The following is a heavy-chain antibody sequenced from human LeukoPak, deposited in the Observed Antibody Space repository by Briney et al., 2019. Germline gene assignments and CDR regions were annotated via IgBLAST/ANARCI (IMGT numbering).Heavy chain of an antibody. CDR1: GGSISSSDYY. CDR3: ARELSASSSWYWFDP. D-gene: IGHD6-13*01. J-gene: IGHJ5*02. CDR2: IYYGGST. Sequence: SETLSLTCTVSGGSISSSDYYWGWIRQPPGKGLEWIGSIYYGGSTYYNPSLKSRVTISVDTSMNQFSLKLSFVTTADTAVYYCARELSASSSWYWFDPWGQGTLVTVSS. V-gene: IGHV4-39*02.